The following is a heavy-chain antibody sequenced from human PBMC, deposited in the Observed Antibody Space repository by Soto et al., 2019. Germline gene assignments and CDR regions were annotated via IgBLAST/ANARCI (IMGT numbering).Heavy chain of an antibody. Sequence: GGSLRLSCAASGFTFISYAMSWVRQAPGKGLEWVSAISGSGGSTYYADSVKGRFTISRDNSKNTLYLQMNSLRAEDTAVYYCAKAFPRISGYYYGMDVWGQGTTVTVSS. CDR2: ISGSGGST. CDR1: GFTFISYA. J-gene: IGHJ6*02. V-gene: IGHV3-23*01. CDR3: AKAFPRISGYYYGMDV. D-gene: IGHD3-10*01.